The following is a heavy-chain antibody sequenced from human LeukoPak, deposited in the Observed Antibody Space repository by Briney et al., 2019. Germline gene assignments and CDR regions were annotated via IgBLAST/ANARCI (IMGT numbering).Heavy chain of an antibody. CDR3: AKDRGHCINGVCHNYYYMDV. D-gene: IGHD2-8*01. CDR2: ISGSGGRT. J-gene: IGHJ6*03. Sequence: GGSLRLSCAASGYTFSSYAMGWVRQAPGKGLEWVSTISGSGGRTDYTDSVKGRFTISRDNSKNTMYLQLNSLRAEDTAVYDCAKDRGHCINGVCHNYYYMDVWGKGTTVTVSS. V-gene: IGHV3-23*01. CDR1: GYTFSSYA.